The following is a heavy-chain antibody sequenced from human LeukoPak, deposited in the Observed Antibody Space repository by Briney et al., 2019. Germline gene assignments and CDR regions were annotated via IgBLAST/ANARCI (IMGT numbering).Heavy chain of an antibody. Sequence: GSSVKVSCKASGGTFSSYAISWVRQAPGQGLEWMGRIIPILGIANYAQKFQGRVTMTRDTATSTVYMELSSLRSEDTAVYYCAKAESGSFDYWGQGTLVTVSS. CDR2: IIPILGIA. D-gene: IGHD1-26*01. J-gene: IGHJ4*02. CDR3: AKAESGSFDY. CDR1: GGTFSSYA. V-gene: IGHV1-69*04.